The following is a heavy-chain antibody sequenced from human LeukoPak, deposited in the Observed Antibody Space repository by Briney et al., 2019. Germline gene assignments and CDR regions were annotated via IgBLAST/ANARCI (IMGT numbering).Heavy chain of an antibody. V-gene: IGHV5-51*01. CDR2: IYPGDSDT. D-gene: IGHD3-10*01. Sequence: GESLKISCKASGYTFSSYWIGWVRQMPGKGLEWMGIIYPGDSDTRYSPSFQGQVTISADKSISTAYVQWSSLKASDTAMYYCARLSFGSGIGYWGQGTLVTVSS. CDR3: ARLSFGSGIGY. J-gene: IGHJ4*02. CDR1: GYTFSSYW.